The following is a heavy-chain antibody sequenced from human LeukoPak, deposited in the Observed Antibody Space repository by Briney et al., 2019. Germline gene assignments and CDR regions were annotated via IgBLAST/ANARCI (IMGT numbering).Heavy chain of an antibody. CDR1: GFTFSIYAM. CDR2: IYYSGST. J-gene: IGHJ4*02. V-gene: IGHV4-28*01. CDR3: ARKGSSGWYYFDY. Sequence: LRLSCAASGFTFSIYAMSWIRQPPGKGLEWIGYIYYSGSTYYNPFLKSRVTMSVDTSKNQFSLKLSSVTAVDTAVYYCARKGSSGWYYFDYWGQGTLVTVSS. D-gene: IGHD6-19*01.